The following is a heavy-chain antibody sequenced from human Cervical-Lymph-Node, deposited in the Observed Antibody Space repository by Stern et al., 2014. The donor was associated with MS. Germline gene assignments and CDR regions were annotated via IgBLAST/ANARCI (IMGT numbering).Heavy chain of an antibody. CDR2: ISHSGST. CDR3: ARQRDVLISS. J-gene: IGHJ4*02. Sequence: QLQLQESGPGLVKVSDTLSLTCTVSGASVSSHSWGWLRQSPGKGLEWIGNISHSGSTTYNPSLKSRLTISLDTAKNQFSLTLSHVTAADAAVYYCARQRDVLISSWGQGTLVTVSS. V-gene: IGHV4-59*02. D-gene: IGHD6-25*01. CDR1: GASVSSHS.